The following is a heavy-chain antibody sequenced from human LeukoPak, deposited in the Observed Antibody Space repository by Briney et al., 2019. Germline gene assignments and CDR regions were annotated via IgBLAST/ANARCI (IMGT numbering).Heavy chain of an antibody. CDR3: GRAMDV. Sequence: GGSLRLSCAAPGFTFSSYWMNWVRQAPGKGLEWVANIKQDGSGKYYVDSVKGRFTISRDSAKNSLYLQMNSLRAEDTAVYYCGRAMDVWGQGTTVTVSS. V-gene: IGHV3-7*01. CDR2: IKQDGSGK. CDR1: GFTFSSYW. J-gene: IGHJ6*02.